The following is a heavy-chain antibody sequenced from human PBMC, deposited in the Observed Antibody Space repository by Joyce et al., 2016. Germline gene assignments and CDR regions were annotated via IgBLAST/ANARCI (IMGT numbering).Heavy chain of an antibody. CDR2: ISGSSYYI. CDR3: ARGGIDYSYGMDV. J-gene: IGHJ6*02. CDR1: GLTFSSSS. V-gene: IGHV3-21*01. Sequence: QLVESGGGLFKPGWSLRISCEVSGLTFSSSSMSWFRLAPGKGLEWVEAISGSSYYIFHADSVRGRFTVARDNAKKTLYLQMNSLRVEDTAVYYCARGGIDYSYGMDVWGQGTTVTVSS.